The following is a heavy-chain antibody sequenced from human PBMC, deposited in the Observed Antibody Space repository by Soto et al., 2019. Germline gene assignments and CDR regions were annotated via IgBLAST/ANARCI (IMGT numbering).Heavy chain of an antibody. CDR3: ARDTRSITGTTSSEDFQH. Sequence: QAQLMQSGAEVKKPGSSVKVSCKASGGTFSGYAISWVRQAPGQGLEWMGGIIPILGITNYAQKFQGRITIAADESTGTAYLDLGSLRSEDTAVYYCARDTRSITGTTSSEDFQHWGQGTLVSVSS. CDR2: IIPILGIT. J-gene: IGHJ1*01. CDR1: GGTFSGYA. V-gene: IGHV1-69*01. D-gene: IGHD1-20*01.